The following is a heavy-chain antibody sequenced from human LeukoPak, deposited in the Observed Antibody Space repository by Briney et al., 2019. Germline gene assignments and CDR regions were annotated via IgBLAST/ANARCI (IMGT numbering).Heavy chain of an antibody. V-gene: IGHV3-7*01. Sequence: PGGSLRLSCAASEFTFSSYWMRWFRQAPGKGLEWVANIKQDGSEKYYMDSVKGRFTISRDNAKNSLYLQMHSLRAEDTAMYYCARDPSCSGGTCRDAYFDYWCEGILVTVSS. D-gene: IGHD2-15*01. CDR3: ARDPSCSGGTCRDAYFDY. CDR2: IKQDGSEK. J-gene: IGHJ4*02. CDR1: EFTFSSYW.